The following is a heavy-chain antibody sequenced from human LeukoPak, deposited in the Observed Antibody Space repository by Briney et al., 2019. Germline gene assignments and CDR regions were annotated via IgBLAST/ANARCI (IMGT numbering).Heavy chain of an antibody. CDR2: IWYDGSNK. V-gene: IGHV3-33*01. J-gene: IGHJ4*01. Sequence: RRSLRLSCAASGFTFSNFGMHWVRQAPGKRLEWVAVIWYDGSNKHYADSVKGRFRISRDNSKNSLFLQMDGLRAEDTAMYYCGRDRTTVTTSQTAQYYFDLWGQGTLVTVSS. CDR1: GFTFSNFG. CDR3: GRDRTTVTTSQTAQYYFDL. D-gene: IGHD4-11*01.